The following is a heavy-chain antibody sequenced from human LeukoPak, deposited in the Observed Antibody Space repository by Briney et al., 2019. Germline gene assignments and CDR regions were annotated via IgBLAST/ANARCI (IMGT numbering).Heavy chain of an antibody. D-gene: IGHD2-2*01. CDR2: IIPIFGTA. CDR3: ARIMPPSLNWFDP. V-gene: IGHV1-69*13. J-gene: IGHJ5*02. CDR1: GGTFSSYA. Sequence: ASVKVSCKASGGTFSSYAISWVRQAPGQGLDWMGGIIPIFGTANYAQKFQGRVTITADESTSTAYMELSSLRSEDTAVYYCARIMPPSLNWFDPWAQGTLVTVSS.